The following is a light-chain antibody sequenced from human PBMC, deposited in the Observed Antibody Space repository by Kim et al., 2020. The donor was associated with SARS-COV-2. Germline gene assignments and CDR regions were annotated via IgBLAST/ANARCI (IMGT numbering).Light chain of an antibody. CDR1: QSVRSH. V-gene: IGKV3-15*01. CDR2: LAS. J-gene: IGKJ4*01. Sequence: VSPGGRATRSCRASQSVRSHLAWYPQKPCQAPKLVIYLASTRATDVPARFSGSGSGTECTLTISSLQSEDVAVYYCEHYTNWPLTVGGGTKVDIK. CDR3: EHYTNWPLT.